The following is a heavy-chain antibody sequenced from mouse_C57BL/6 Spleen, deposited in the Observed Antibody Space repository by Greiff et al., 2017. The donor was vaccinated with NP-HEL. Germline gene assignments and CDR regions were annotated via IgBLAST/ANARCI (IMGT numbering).Heavy chain of an antibody. V-gene: IGHV1-69*01. CDR2: IDPSDSYT. Sequence: VQLKQPGAELVMPGASVKLSCKASGYTFTSYWMHWVKQRPGQGLAWIGEIDPSDSYTTYNQQFKGKSTLTVDKSSSTAYMQLSSLTSEDSAVYYCARRGGYYYGSSWYFDVWGTGTTVTVSS. CDR1: GYTFTSYW. CDR3: ARRGGYYYGSSWYFDV. J-gene: IGHJ1*03. D-gene: IGHD1-1*01.